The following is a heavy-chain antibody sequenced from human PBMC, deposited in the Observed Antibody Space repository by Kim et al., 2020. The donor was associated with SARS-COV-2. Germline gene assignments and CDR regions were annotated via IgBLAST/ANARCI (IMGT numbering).Heavy chain of an antibody. D-gene: IGHD3-22*01. CDR1: GFIFSGSA. V-gene: IGHV3-73*01. CDR3: TRRGSDDSSGYFPS. J-gene: IGHJ4*02. CDR2: IRSKVNNYAT. Sequence: GGSLRLSCAASGFIFSGSAMHWVRQASGKGLEWVGRIRSKVNNYATAYAASVKGRFTISRDDSKSTAYLQMNSLKTEDTAMYYCTRRGSDDSSGYFPSWGQGTLVTVSS.